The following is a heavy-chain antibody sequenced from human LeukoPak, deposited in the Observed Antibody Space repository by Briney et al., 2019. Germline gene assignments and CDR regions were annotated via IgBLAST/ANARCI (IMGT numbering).Heavy chain of an antibody. J-gene: IGHJ5*02. CDR3: ARAAPPITIFGVVSWFDP. V-gene: IGHV1-18*01. D-gene: IGHD3-3*01. CDR2: ISTSTGDT. CDR1: GYSFILYG. Sequence: ASVKVSCKTSGYSFILYGISWVRQAPGQGPEWMGWISTSTGDTKYTQKFQGRVTLTTDTSTSTAYMELSSLRSDDTAVYYCARAAPPITIFGVVSWFDPWGQGTLVTVSS.